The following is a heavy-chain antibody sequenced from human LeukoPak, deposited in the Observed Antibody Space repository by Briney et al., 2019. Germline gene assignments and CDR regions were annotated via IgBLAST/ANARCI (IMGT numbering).Heavy chain of an antibody. Sequence: SETLSLTCTVSGGSISSYYWSWIRQPPGKGLEWIGYIYYSGSTNYNPSLKSRVTISVDTSKNQFSLKLSSVTAADTAVYYCARDRSQLLGDYWGQGTLLTVSS. D-gene: IGHD2-2*01. CDR1: GGSISSYY. CDR2: IYYSGST. V-gene: IGHV4-59*01. CDR3: ARDRSQLLGDY. J-gene: IGHJ4*02.